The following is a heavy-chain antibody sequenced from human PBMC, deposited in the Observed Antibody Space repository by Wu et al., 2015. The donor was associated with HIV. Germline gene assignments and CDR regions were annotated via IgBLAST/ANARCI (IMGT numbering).Heavy chain of an antibody. V-gene: IGHV1-8*01. D-gene: IGHD2-2*02. CDR2: INPNSGNS. CDR3: ARSVALWKDHYTRGGFDV. CDR1: GYTFINYN. J-gene: IGHJ6*02. Sequence: QVQLVQSEAEVKKPGASVKVSCKTSGYTFINYNINWVRQAPGQGPQWMGWINPNSGNSGSAQEFQGRLTMTTIPSRNTAYMELYSLTSEDAGIYFCARSVALWKDHYTRGGFDVWGQGTTVSVSS.